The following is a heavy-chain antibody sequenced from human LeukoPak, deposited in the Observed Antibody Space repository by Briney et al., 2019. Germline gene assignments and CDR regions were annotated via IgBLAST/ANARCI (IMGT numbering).Heavy chain of an antibody. CDR3: ARGGYYYDSSGYYPVPFDY. D-gene: IGHD3-22*01. V-gene: IGHV4-39*07. Sequence: SEPLSLTCTVSGGSISSSSYYWGWIRQPPGKGLEWIGSIYYSGSTYYNPSLKSRVTISVDTSKNQFSLKLSSVTAAATAVYYCARGGYYYDSSGYYPVPFDYWGQGTLVTVSS. CDR1: GGSISSSSYY. J-gene: IGHJ4*02. CDR2: IYYSGST.